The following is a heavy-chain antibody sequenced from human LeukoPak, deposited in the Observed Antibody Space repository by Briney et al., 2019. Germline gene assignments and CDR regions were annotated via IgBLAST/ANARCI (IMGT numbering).Heavy chain of an antibody. D-gene: IGHD6-6*01. CDR2: INHSRST. Sequence: SETLSLTCAVYGGSFSGYYWSWIRQPPGKGLEWIGEINHSRSTNYNPSLKSRVTISVDTSKNQFSLKLSSVTAADTAVYYCARPATSRPWYYYGMDVWGQGTTVTVSS. V-gene: IGHV4-34*01. J-gene: IGHJ6*02. CDR3: ARPATSRPWYYYGMDV. CDR1: GGSFSGYY.